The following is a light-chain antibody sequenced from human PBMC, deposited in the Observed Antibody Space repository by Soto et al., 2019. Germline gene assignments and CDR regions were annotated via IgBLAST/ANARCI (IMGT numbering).Light chain of an antibody. CDR1: QSVLYSSNNKNY. V-gene: IGKV4-1*01. CDR3: LQATQFPWT. J-gene: IGKJ1*01. Sequence: DIVMTQSPDSLAVSLGERATINCKSRQSVLYSSNNKNYLAWYQQKPGQPPKLLIYWAYTRESGVTDRFSGSGAGTDFTLTISRVEAEDVGVYYCLQATQFPWTVGQGTKVEIK. CDR2: WAY.